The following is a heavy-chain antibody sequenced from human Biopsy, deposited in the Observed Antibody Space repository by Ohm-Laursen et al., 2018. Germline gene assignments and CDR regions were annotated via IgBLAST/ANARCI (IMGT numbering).Heavy chain of an antibody. CDR2: IYSGGNT. CDR3: ARDPRDGRTGKSTKDALDI. J-gene: IGHJ3*02. CDR1: GFTVSSNY. D-gene: IGHD1-1*01. Sequence: LSLTCAASGFTVSSNYMNWVRQAPGKGLEWVSIIYSGGNTYYADSVKGRFTISRDNSKNTVYLQMNSLRAEDTAVYYCARDPRDGRTGKSTKDALDIWGQGTMVTVSS. V-gene: IGHV3-53*01.